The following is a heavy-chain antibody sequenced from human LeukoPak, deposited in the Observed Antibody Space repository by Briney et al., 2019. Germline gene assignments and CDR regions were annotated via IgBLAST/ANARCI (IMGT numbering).Heavy chain of an antibody. J-gene: IGHJ6*02. CDR1: GFTFSSYG. CDR3: AKVGIGGYDLGSYYYYGMDV. Sequence: GGSLRLSCAASGFTFSSYGMHWVRQAPGKGLEWVAVISYDGSNKYYADSVKGRFTISRDNSKNTLYLQMNSLRAEDTAVYYCAKVGIGGYDLGSYYYYGMDVWGQGTTVTVSS. V-gene: IGHV3-30*18. CDR2: ISYDGSNK. D-gene: IGHD5-12*01.